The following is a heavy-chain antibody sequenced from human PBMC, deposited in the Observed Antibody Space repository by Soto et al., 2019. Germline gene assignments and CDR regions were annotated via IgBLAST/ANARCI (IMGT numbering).Heavy chain of an antibody. CDR3: AGAVAVANDFDY. D-gene: IGHD6-19*01. CDR2: INAGNGNT. J-gene: IGHJ4*02. CDR1: GYTFTGYA. V-gene: IGHV1-3*01. Sequence: QVQVVQSGAEAKKPGASVKVSCTASGYTFTGYAMHWVRQAPGQRLEWMGWINAGNGNTKYSQKFQGRGTITRDTSASTAYMERGRMRSEDAAVYYGAGAVAVANDFDYWGQGTLCTVSS.